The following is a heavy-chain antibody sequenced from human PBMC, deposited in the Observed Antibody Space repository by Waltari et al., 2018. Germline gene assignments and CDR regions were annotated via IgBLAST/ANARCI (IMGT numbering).Heavy chain of an antibody. CDR3: ARGHRGSRPL. CDR2: IYSGGSA. Sequence: EVQLLESGGGLVQPGGSLRLSCAASGFPFSGYTMTWVRQAPGKGLEWVSVIYSGGSANYTDSVKGRFIVSRDNSRNTLYLQMNGLRADDAAIYYCARGHRGSRPLWGQGTLVTVSS. J-gene: IGHJ4*02. D-gene: IGHD3-10*01. CDR1: GFPFSGYT. V-gene: IGHV3-23*03.